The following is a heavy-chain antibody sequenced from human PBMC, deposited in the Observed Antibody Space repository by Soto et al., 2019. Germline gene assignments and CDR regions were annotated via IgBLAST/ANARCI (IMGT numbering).Heavy chain of an antibody. J-gene: IGHJ3*02. CDR2: IIPIFGTA. Sequence: SVKVSCKASGGTFSSYAISWVRQAPGQGLEWMGGIIPIFGTANYAQKFQGRVTITADESTSTAYMELSSLRSEDTAVYYCARGEYYYDSSGYYYRPFGAFDIWGQGTMVTVSS. D-gene: IGHD3-22*01. CDR3: ARGEYYYDSSGYYYRPFGAFDI. CDR1: GGTFSSYA. V-gene: IGHV1-69*13.